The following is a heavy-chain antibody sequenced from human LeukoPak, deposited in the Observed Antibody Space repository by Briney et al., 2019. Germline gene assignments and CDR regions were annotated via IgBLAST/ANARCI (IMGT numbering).Heavy chain of an antibody. CDR3: ARGNRDFDS. Sequence: SQTLSLTCAISGGSVSTNSAAWNWIRQFPSRGLEWLGRTYYRSKWSHDYAPSVQSRITINPDTSKNQFSLHLNSVTPEDTAVYYCARGNRDFDSWGQGTLVTVSP. CDR2: TYYRSKWSH. J-gene: IGHJ5*01. CDR1: GGSVSTNSAA. V-gene: IGHV6-1*01. D-gene: IGHD2-21*02.